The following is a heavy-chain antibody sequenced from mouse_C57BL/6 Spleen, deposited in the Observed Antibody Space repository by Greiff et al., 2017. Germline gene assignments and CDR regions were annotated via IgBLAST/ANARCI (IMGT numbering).Heavy chain of an antibody. CDR3: TSCHYGSDY. CDR1: GYKFTDYE. V-gene: IGHV1-15*01. CDR2: IDPETGGT. D-gene: IGHD1-1*01. Sequence: VQLQQSGAELVRPGASVTLSCKASGYKFTDYEMHWVKQTPVHGLEWIGAIDPETGGTAYNQKFKGKAIPTADTSSSTAYMELRSLTSEDSAVYYCTSCHYGSDYWGQGTTLTVSS. J-gene: IGHJ2*01.